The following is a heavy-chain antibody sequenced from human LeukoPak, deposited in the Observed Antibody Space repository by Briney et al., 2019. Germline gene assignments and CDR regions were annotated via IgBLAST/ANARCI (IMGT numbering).Heavy chain of an antibody. CDR1: GGSISSSYW. D-gene: IGHD3-22*01. V-gene: IGHV4-4*02. J-gene: IGHJ4*02. CDR3: ARHEESSGYPASFDY. Sequence: ASETLSLTCAVSGGSISSSYWWRWVRQPPGKRLEWIGEIYHSGSTNYNPSLKSRVTISVDTSKNQFSLKLSSVTAADTAVYYCARHEESSGYPASFDYWGQGTLVTVCS. CDR2: IYHSGST.